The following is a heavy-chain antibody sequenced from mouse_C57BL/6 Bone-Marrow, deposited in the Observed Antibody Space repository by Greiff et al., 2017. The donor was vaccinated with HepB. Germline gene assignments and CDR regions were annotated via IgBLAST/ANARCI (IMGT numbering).Heavy chain of an antibody. Sequence: EVKLEESGGGLVQPGGSLKLSCAASGFTFSDYYMYWVRQTPEKRLEWVAYISNGGGSTYYPDTVKGRFTISRDNAKNTMYLQISRLKSEDTAMYYCERQLRLPYYYAMDYWGQGTSVTVSS. J-gene: IGHJ4*01. CDR2: ISNGGGST. CDR3: ERQLRLPYYYAMDY. V-gene: IGHV5-12*01. D-gene: IGHD3-2*02. CDR1: GFTFSDYY.